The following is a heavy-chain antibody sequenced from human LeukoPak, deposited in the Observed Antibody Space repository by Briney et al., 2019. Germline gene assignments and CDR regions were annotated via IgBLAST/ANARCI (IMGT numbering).Heavy chain of an antibody. CDR3: ARVFEWELLYYFDY. D-gene: IGHD1-26*01. V-gene: IGHV4-59*01. Sequence: PSETLSLTCTVSGGSISSYYWSWIRQPPGKGLEWIGYIYYSGSTNYNPSLKSRVTISVDTAKNQFSLKLSSVTAADTAVYYCARVFEWELLYYFDYWGQGTLVTVSS. CDR2: IYYSGST. J-gene: IGHJ4*02. CDR1: GGSISSYY.